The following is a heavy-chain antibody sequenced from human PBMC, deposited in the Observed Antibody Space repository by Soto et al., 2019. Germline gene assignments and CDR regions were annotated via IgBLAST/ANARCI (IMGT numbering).Heavy chain of an antibody. CDR3: VIYGSGLGMDV. V-gene: IGHV4-59*01. CDR1: GGSISSYY. J-gene: IGHJ6*02. Sequence: SETLSLTCTVSGGSISSYYWSWIRQPPGKGLEWIGYIYYSGSTNYNPSLKSRVTISVDTSKNQFSLKLSSVTAADTAVYYCVIYGSGLGMDVWGQGTTVTVSS. D-gene: IGHD3-10*01. CDR2: IYYSGST.